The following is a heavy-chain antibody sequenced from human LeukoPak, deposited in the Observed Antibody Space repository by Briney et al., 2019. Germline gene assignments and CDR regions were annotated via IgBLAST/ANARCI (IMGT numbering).Heavy chain of an antibody. J-gene: IGHJ4*02. Sequence: ASVKVSCKASGYTFTSYDINWVRQATGQGLEWMGWMNPNSGNTGYAQKFQGRVTMTRNTSISTAYMELSNLRSEDTAVYYCARGVVGTVTPLFDYWGQGTLVTVSS. CDR1: GYTFTSYD. CDR3: ARGVVGTVTPLFDY. CDR2: MNPNSGNT. V-gene: IGHV1-8*01. D-gene: IGHD4-17*01.